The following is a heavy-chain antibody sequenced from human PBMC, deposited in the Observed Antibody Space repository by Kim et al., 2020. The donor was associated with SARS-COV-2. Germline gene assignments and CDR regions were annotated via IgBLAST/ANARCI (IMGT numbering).Heavy chain of an antibody. CDR1: GGSFSGYY. V-gene: IGHV4-34*01. Sequence: SETLSLTCAVYGGSFSGYYWSWIRQPPGKGLEWIGEINHSGSTNYNPSLKSRVTISVDTSKNQFSLKLSSVTAADTAVYYCASYWMATAFDYWGQGTLVTVSS. J-gene: IGHJ4*02. CDR3: ASYWMATAFDY. D-gene: IGHD5-18*01. CDR2: INHSGST.